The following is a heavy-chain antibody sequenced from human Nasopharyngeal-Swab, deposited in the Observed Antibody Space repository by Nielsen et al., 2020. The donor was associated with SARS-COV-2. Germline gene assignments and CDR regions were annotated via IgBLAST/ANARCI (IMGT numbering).Heavy chain of an antibody. Sequence: GESLKISCEVSGFTFNNYNFNWVRQAPGKGLEWVSSISSSSSYIYYADSVKGRFTISRDNAKNSLYLQMNSLRAEDTAVYYCARDGLDYDFWSAYFMDVWGQGTTVTVSS. D-gene: IGHD3-3*01. CDR3: ARDGLDYDFWSAYFMDV. V-gene: IGHV3-21*01. CDR1: GFTFNNYN. J-gene: IGHJ6*02. CDR2: ISSSSSYI.